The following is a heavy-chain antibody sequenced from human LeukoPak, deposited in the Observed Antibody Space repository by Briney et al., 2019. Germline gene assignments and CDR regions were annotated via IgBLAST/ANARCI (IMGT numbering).Heavy chain of an antibody. Sequence: RASVKVSCKASGYTFTGYYMHWVRQAPGQGLEWMGWINPNSGGTNYAQKFQGRGTMTRDTAISTAYMELSRLRSDDTAVYYCARVDSSSSIDYWGQGTLVTVSS. CDR2: INPNSGGT. CDR1: GYTFTGYY. CDR3: ARVDSSSSIDY. V-gene: IGHV1-2*02. J-gene: IGHJ4*02. D-gene: IGHD6-13*01.